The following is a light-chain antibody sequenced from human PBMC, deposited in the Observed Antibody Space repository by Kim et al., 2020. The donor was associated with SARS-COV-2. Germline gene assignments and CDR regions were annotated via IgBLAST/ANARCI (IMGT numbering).Light chain of an antibody. CDR1: QDIANS. CDR2: AAA. CDR3: QQYNSAPWR. J-gene: IGKJ1*01. Sequence: DIQLTQSPSSLSASIGDRVTITCRASQDIANSLAWYQQKPGKVPQVLIYAAATLQSGVPSRISGSGSGTEFTLTIGSLQSEDVATYYCQQYNSAPWRFGPGTKVDIK. V-gene: IGKV1-27*01.